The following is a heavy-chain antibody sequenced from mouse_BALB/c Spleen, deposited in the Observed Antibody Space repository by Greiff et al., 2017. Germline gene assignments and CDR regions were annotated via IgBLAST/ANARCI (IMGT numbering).Heavy chain of an antibody. D-gene: IGHD1-1*01. CDR2: INPSSGYT. V-gene: IGHV1-4*02. Sequence: QVQLQQSAAELARPGASVKMSCKASGYTFTSYTMHWVKQRPGQGLEWIGYINPSSGYTEYNQKFKDKTTLTADKSSSTAYMQLSSLTSEDSAVYYCARTTTVVATDYAMDYWGQGTSVTVSS. J-gene: IGHJ4*01. CDR3: ARTTTVVATDYAMDY. CDR1: GYTFTSYT.